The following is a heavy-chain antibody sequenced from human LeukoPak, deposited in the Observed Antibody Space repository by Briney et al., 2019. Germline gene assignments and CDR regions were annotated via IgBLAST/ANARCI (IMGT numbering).Heavy chain of an antibody. CDR1: GFTFSDYY. CDR3: ATVGEGNSAYDLGPFSY. D-gene: IGHD5-12*01. J-gene: IGHJ4*02. Sequence: KPGGSLRLSCAASGFTFSDYYMSWIRQAPGKGLEWVSYISSSSTYTNYADSVKGRFTISRDNAKNSLYLQMNSLRAEDTAVYYCATVGEGNSAYDLGPFSYWGQGTLVTVSS. V-gene: IGHV3-11*06. CDR2: ISSSSTYT.